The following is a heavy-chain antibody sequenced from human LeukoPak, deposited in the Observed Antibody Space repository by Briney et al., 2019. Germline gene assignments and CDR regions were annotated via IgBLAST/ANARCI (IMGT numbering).Heavy chain of an antibody. CDR3: AKNGETGTTAYYFDY. J-gene: IGHJ4*02. Sequence: GGSLRLSCAASGFTFDDYAMHRVRQAPGKGLEWVSGISWNSGSIGYADSVKGRFTISRDNAKNSLYLQMNSLRAEDMALYYCAKNGETGTTAYYFDYWGQGTLVTVSS. D-gene: IGHD1-1*01. CDR2: ISWNSGSI. V-gene: IGHV3-9*03. CDR1: GFTFDDYA.